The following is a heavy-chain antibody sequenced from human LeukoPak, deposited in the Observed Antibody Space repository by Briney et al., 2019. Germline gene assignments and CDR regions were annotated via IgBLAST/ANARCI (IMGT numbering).Heavy chain of an antibody. V-gene: IGHV4-4*07. CDR2: IHTSGRA. J-gene: IGHJ4*02. Sequence: PSETLSLTCTVSGGSISTYYCIWIRQPAGKGLEWIGRIHTSGRANYNPSLKSRVTMSVDTSKNQFSLKLSSVTAADTAVYYCASTQNGELDYWGQGALVTVSS. CDR3: ASTQNGELDY. CDR1: GGSISTYY. D-gene: IGHD7-27*01.